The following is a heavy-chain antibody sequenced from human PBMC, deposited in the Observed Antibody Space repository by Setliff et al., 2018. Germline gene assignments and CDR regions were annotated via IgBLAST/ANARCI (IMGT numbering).Heavy chain of an antibody. CDR3: ARARGDYVLDY. CDR1: GFTFDDYT. D-gene: IGHD4-17*01. V-gene: IGHV3-43*01. CDR2: TSWGGGST. Sequence: GGSLRLSCEASGFTFDDYTMHWVRQAPGKGLEWVSVTSWGGGSTELADSVKGRFTVSRDNGRSSLYLQMTSLGIDDTALYYCARARGDYVLDYWGQGTLVTVSS. J-gene: IGHJ4*02.